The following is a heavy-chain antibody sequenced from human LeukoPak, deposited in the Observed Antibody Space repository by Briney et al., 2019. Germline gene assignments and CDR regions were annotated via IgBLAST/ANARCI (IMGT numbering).Heavy chain of an antibody. D-gene: IGHD3-10*01. Sequence: SETLSLTCSVSGDSISLSFYYWGWIRQPPGKALEWIGSIYYSGSTYYNPSLKSRVTISVDTSKNQFSLKLSSVTAADTAVYYCARHRYYYRSGSYYGAPYYMDVWGKGTTVTISS. CDR2: IYYSGST. CDR3: ARHRYYYRSGSYYGAPYYMDV. V-gene: IGHV4-39*01. J-gene: IGHJ6*03. CDR1: GDSISLSFYY.